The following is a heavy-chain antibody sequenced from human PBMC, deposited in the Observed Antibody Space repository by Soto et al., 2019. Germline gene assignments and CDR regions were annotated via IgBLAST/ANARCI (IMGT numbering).Heavy chain of an antibody. J-gene: IGHJ4*02. CDR1: GFTFSSHS. V-gene: IGHV3-30-3*01. D-gene: IGHD3-10*01. CDR3: AREWSTSGNLDY. Sequence: QVQLVESGGGVVQPGRSLRLSCAASGFTFSSHSIQWVRQAPGKGLEWVAVISYDGSIKYYADSVKGRFTISRDNSKKTAYLQMNSLRAEDTAVFYCAREWSTSGNLDYGGQGTLVIVAS. CDR2: ISYDGSIK.